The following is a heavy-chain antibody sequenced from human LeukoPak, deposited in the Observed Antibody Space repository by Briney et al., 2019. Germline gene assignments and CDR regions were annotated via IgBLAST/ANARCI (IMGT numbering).Heavy chain of an antibody. CDR3: ARDLITVAGTDYGMDV. V-gene: IGHV4-59*01. CDR2: IYYSGST. J-gene: IGHJ6*02. CDR1: GGSFSSYY. Sequence: SETLSLTCTVSGGSFSSYYWSWIRQPPGKGLEWIGYIYYSGSTNYNPSLKSRVTISVDTSKNQFSLKLSSVTAADTAVYYCARDLITVAGTDYGMDVWGQGTTVTVSS. D-gene: IGHD6-19*01.